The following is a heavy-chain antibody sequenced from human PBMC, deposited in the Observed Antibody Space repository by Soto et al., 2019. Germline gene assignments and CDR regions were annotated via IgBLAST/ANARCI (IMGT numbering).Heavy chain of an antibody. V-gene: IGHV3-33*01. CDR3: AREYRDYYDSSGYSGGDAFDI. D-gene: IGHD3-22*01. J-gene: IGHJ3*02. Sequence: QVQLVESGGGVVQPGRSLRLSCAASGFTFSSYGMHWVRQAPGKGLEWVAVIRYDGSNKYYADSVKGRFTISRYNSKNTLYLQMNSLRAEDTAVYYCAREYRDYYDSSGYSGGDAFDIWGKGTMGTVSS. CDR2: IRYDGSNK. CDR1: GFTFSSYG.